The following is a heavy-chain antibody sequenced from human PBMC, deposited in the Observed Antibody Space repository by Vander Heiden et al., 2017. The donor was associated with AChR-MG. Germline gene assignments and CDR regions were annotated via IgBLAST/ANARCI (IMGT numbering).Heavy chain of an antibody. Sequence: QVQLVESGGGVVQPGRSLRLSCAASGFPFSSYAMHWVRQAPGKGLEWVAVISYDGSNKYYADSVKGRFTISRDNSKNTLYLQMNSLRAEDTAVYYCATPDIVLMAEKGYWGQGTLVTVSS. CDR1: GFPFSSYA. J-gene: IGHJ4*02. CDR3: ATPDIVLMAEKGY. D-gene: IGHD2-8*01. CDR2: ISYDGSNK. V-gene: IGHV3-30-3*01.